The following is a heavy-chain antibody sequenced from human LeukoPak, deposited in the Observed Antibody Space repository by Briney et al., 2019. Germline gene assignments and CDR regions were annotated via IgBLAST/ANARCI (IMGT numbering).Heavy chain of an antibody. Sequence: GGSLRLSCAASGFTFDDYAMHWVRQAPGKGLEWVSLISEDGGSTYYADSVKGRFTISRDNSKNSLYLQMNSLRTEDTALYYCAKDIGYGVGRDAFDIWGQGTMVTVSS. D-gene: IGHD4-17*01. V-gene: IGHV3-43*02. CDR3: AKDIGYGVGRDAFDI. CDR2: ISEDGGST. CDR1: GFTFDDYA. J-gene: IGHJ3*02.